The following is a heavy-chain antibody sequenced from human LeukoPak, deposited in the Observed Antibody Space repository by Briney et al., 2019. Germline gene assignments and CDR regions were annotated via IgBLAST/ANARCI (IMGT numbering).Heavy chain of an antibody. CDR1: GGSINSYY. CDR2: IYTSGST. J-gene: IGHJ3*02. V-gene: IGHV4-4*07. D-gene: IGHD4-23*01. CDR3: ARLPTVVTRVAFDI. Sequence: SETLSLTCTVSGGSINSYYWSWIRQPAGKGLEWIGRIYTSGSTNYNPSLKSRVTMSIDTSKSQFSLKLSSVTAADTAVYYCARLPTVVTRVAFDIWGQGTMVTVSS.